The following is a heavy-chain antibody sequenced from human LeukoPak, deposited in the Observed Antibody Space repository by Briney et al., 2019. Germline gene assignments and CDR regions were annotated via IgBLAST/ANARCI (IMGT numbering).Heavy chain of an antibody. D-gene: IGHD3-10*01. CDR2: IYSGGST. J-gene: IGHJ4*02. CDR1: GFTVSSNY. Sequence: GGSLRLSCAASGFTVSSNYMSWVRQAPGKGLEWVSVIYSGGSTYYADSVKGRFTISRDNSKNKVYLKMNSLRTEDTAVYYCARDGFGSRFDYWGQGTLVTVSS. CDR3: ARDGFGSRFDY. V-gene: IGHV3-66*02.